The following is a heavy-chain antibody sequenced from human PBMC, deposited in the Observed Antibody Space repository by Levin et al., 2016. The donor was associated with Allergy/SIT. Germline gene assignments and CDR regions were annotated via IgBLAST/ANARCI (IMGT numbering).Heavy chain of an antibody. V-gene: IGHV3-7*03. CDR1: GFTFSSYW. D-gene: IGHD3-3*01. J-gene: IGHJ5*02. CDR2: IKQDGSEK. Sequence: GESLKISCAASGFTFSSYWMSWVRQAPGKGLEWVANIKQDGSEKYYVDSVKGRFTISRDNAKNSLYLQMNSLRAEDTAVYYCARPGVVIIAESWFDPWGQGTLVTVSS. CDR3: ARPGVVIIAESWFDP.